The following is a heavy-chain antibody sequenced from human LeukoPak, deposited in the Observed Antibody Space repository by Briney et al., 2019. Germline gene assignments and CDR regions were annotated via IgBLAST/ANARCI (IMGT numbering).Heavy chain of an antibody. CDR3: ATGGSSSWYVNVAFDI. J-gene: IGHJ3*02. D-gene: IGHD6-13*01. CDR2: ISSSSSNI. Sequence: GGSLRLSCAASGFTFSSYSMNWVRQAPGKGLEWVSSISSSSSNIYYADSVKGRFTISRDNAKNSLYLQMNSLRAEDTAVYYCATGGSSSWYVNVAFDIWGQGTMVTVSS. V-gene: IGHV3-21*01. CDR1: GFTFSSYS.